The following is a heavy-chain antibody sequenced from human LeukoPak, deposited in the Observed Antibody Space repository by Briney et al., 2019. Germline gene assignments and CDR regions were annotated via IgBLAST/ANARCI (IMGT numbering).Heavy chain of an antibody. CDR3: AARGYSYGYDDY. CDR1: GFTFTSSA. Sequence: SVKVSCKPSGFTFTSSAMRGVRQARGQRLEWIGWIVVGSGNTNYAQKFKERVTITRDMSTSTAYMEMSSLRSEDTAVYYCAARGYSYGYDDYWGQGTLSPSPQ. V-gene: IGHV1-58*02. CDR2: IVVGSGNT. D-gene: IGHD5-18*01. J-gene: IGHJ4*02.